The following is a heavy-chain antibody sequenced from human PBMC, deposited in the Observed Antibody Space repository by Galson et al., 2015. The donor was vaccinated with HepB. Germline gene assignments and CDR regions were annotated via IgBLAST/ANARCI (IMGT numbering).Heavy chain of an antibody. CDR3: AKARRDRQTIPLGSGSYLFDY. V-gene: IGHV3-23*01. Sequence: SLRLSCAASGFTFSSYAMSWVRQALGKGLEWVSAISGSGGSTYYADSVKGRFTISRDNSKNTLYLQMNSLRAEDTAVYYCAKARRDRQTIPLGSGSYLFDYWGQGTLVAVSS. CDR2: ISGSGGST. CDR1: GFTFSSYA. J-gene: IGHJ4*02. D-gene: IGHD1-26*01.